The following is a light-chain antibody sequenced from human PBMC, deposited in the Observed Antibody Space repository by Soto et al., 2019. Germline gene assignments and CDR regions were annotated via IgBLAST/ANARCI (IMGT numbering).Light chain of an antibody. CDR3: SSYTSSSTPV. V-gene: IGLV2-14*01. J-gene: IGLJ2*01. Sequence: QSVLTQPASVSGSPGQSITISCTGTSSDVGGYNYVSWYQPHPGKAPKLMIYDVSNRPSGVSNRFSGSKSGNTASLTISGLQAEYEADYYCSSYTSSSTPVFGGGTQLTVL. CDR2: DVS. CDR1: SSDVGGYNY.